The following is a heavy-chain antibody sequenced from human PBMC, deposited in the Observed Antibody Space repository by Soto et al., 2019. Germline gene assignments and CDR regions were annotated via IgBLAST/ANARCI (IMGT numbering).Heavy chain of an antibody. CDR1: GGSISSSSYY. Sequence: SETLSLTCTVSGGSISSSSYYWGWIRQPPGKGLEWIGSIYYSGSTYYNPSLKSRVTISVDTSKNQFSLKLSSVTAADTAVYYCASNDRDYYDSSGYYSGRAFDIWGQGTMVTVSS. V-gene: IGHV4-39*01. CDR2: IYYSGST. J-gene: IGHJ3*02. CDR3: ASNDRDYYDSSGYYSGRAFDI. D-gene: IGHD3-22*01.